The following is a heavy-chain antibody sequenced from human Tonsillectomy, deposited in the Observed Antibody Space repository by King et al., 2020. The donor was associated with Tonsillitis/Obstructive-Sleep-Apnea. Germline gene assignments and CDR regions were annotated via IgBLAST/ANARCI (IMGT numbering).Heavy chain of an antibody. CDR3: TAQLLXFXELTPAFDY. CDR1: DFTFSNAW. Sequence: VQLVESGGGLVKPGGSLRLSCAASDFTFSNAWMNWVRQAPGKGLEWVGRIKSKTDGGTTDYXAPVKGRFTISRDDSKNTLYLQMNSLKTEDTAVYYCTAQLLXFXELTPAFDYWGQXXLVTVSS. D-gene: IGHD3-10*01. V-gene: IGHV3-15*07. CDR2: IKSKTDGGTT. J-gene: IGHJ4*02.